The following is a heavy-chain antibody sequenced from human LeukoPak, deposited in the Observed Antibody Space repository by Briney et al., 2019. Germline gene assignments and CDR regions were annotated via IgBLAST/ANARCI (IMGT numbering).Heavy chain of an antibody. CDR2: ISSSSSYI. CDR1: GITVSQSD. D-gene: IGHD3-10*01. Sequence: GGSLRLSCAVSGITVSQSDMSWVRQAPGRGLEWVSSISSSSSYIYYADSVKGRFTISRDNAKNSLYLQMNSLRAEDTAVYYCARAGLWFGEYTSYGMDVWGQGTTVTVSS. J-gene: IGHJ6*02. CDR3: ARAGLWFGEYTSYGMDV. V-gene: IGHV3-21*01.